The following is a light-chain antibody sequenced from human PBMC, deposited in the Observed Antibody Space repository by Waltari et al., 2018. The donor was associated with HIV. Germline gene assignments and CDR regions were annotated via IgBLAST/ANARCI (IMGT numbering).Light chain of an antibody. CDR1: SVGSKS. CDR3: QVCVDNSVI. Sequence: SYVLTQPPSVSVAPGQTARITCGGNSVGSKSVHWYQQKSGQAPVLVVYDDSDRPSVIPERFSGSNSGNTATLTISRVEDGDEADYYCQVCVDNSVIFAGGTRLTVL. V-gene: IGLV3-21*02. CDR2: DDS. J-gene: IGLJ2*01.